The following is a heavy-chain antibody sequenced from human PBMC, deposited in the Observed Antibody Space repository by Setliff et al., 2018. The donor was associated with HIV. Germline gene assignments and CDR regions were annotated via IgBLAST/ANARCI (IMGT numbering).Heavy chain of an antibody. CDR3: ARTDYGGNSGGNYFDY. Sequence: ASVKVSCKASGYTFTSYAMHWVRQAPGQRLKWMGWINAGNGNTKYSQKFQGRVTITRDTSASTAYMELSSLRSEDTAVYYCARTDYGGNSGGNYFDYWGQGSLVTVSS. D-gene: IGHD4-17*01. CDR2: INAGNGNT. J-gene: IGHJ4*02. V-gene: IGHV1-3*01. CDR1: GYTFTSYA.